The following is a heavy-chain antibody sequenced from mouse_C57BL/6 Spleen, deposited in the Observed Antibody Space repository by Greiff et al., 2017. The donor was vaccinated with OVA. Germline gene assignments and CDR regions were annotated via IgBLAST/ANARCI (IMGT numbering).Heavy chain of an antibody. V-gene: IGHV5-17*01. J-gene: IGHJ3*01. CDR2: ISSGSSTI. CDR3: AREAWFAY. Sequence: EVNLVESGGGLVKPGGSLKLSCAASGFTFSDYGMHWVRQAPEQGLEWVAYISSGSSTIYYADTVKGRFTISRDNAKNTLFLQMTSLRSEDTAMYYCAREAWFAYWGQGTLVTVSA. CDR1: GFTFSDYG.